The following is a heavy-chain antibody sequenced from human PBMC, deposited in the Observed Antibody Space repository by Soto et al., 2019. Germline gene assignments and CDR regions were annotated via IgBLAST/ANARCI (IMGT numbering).Heavy chain of an antibody. CDR2: IYYSGIT. J-gene: IGHJ4*02. CDR3: ARHGSN. V-gene: IGHV4-39*01. CDR1: GVSISNSSYY. Sequence: TLSLTCTVSGVSISNSSYYWGWIRRPPGKGLEWIGTIYYSGITYYNPSLKSRVTISVDTSKNQFSLKLTSVTAADTAVYYCARHGSNWGQGTLVTVSS.